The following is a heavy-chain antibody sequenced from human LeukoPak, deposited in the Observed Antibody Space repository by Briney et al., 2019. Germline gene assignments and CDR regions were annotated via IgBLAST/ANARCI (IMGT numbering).Heavy chain of an antibody. CDR2: ISSSSSYI. J-gene: IGHJ5*02. CDR1: GFTFSSYS. V-gene: IGHV3-21*01. Sequence: GGSLRLSCAASGFTFSSYSMNWVRQAPGKGLEWVSSISSSSSYIYYADSVKGRFTISRDNAKNSLYLQMNSLRAEDTAVYYCARDNIVVVPAAMTAHNWFDPWGQGTLVTASS. CDR3: ARDNIVVVPAAMTAHNWFDP. D-gene: IGHD2-2*01.